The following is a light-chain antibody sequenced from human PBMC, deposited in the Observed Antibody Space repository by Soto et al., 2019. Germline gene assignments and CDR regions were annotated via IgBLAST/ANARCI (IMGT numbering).Light chain of an antibody. CDR1: QSVSSN. J-gene: IGKJ1*01. CDR2: GAS. V-gene: IGKV3-15*01. Sequence: EIVMTQSPATLSVSPGERATLSCRASQSVSSNLAWYQQKPDQAPRLLIYGASTRATGIPARFSGSGSGTQFTLTISSLQSEDVAVYYCQQYNNGPPWTFGQGTKVEIK. CDR3: QQYNNGPPWT.